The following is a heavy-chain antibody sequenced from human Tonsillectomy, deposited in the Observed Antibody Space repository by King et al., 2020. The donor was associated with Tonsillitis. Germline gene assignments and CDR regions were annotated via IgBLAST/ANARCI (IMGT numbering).Heavy chain of an antibody. V-gene: IGHV3-23*04. J-gene: IGHJ4*02. CDR2: ISGNGGST. Sequence: EVQLVESGGGLIQPGGSLRLSCAASGFIYSNNAMGWVRQAPGKGLEWVSVISGNGGSTYYADSVKGRFTISRDNPSNTLYLQMNSLRAEDTAVYYCAKGRLWFGELSRGYFDYWGQGTLVSVSS. CDR3: AKGRLWFGELSRGYFDY. CDR1: GFIYSNNA. D-gene: IGHD3-10*01.